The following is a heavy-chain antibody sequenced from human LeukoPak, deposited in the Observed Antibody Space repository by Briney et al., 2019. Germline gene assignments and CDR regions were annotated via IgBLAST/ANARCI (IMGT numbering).Heavy chain of an antibody. D-gene: IGHD6-19*01. CDR1: GYTFTNHY. CDR3: ARDEVAGTYYFDN. V-gene: IGHV1-46*01. J-gene: IGHJ4*02. CDR2: INPGGGST. Sequence: ASVKVSSKASGYTFTNHYMHWVRQAPGQGLEWMGIINPGGGSTSYPQKFQGRVTMTRDTSTSTVYMELSSLRSEDTAFYFCARDEVAGTYYFDNWGQGTLVTVSS.